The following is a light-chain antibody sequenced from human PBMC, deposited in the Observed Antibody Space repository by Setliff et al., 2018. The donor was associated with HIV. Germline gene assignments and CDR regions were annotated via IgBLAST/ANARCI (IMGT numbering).Light chain of an antibody. CDR3: QKYNSAPQT. V-gene: IGKV1-27*01. CDR1: QDISNY. CDR2: AAS. Sequence: DIQMTQSPSSLSASAGDRVTITCRASQDISNYLAWYQQKPGKVPKVLISAASTLQSGVPSRFSGSGSGTDFTLTITSLQPEDVGTYYCQKYNSAPQTFGQGTKVDIK. J-gene: IGKJ1*01.